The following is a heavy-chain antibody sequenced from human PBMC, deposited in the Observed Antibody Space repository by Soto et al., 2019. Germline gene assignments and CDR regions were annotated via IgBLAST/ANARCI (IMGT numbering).Heavy chain of an antibody. CDR3: VRTAREGAVAPHWFDR. J-gene: IGHJ5*02. Sequence: SETLSLTCTVSGASIRSTDYYWSWIRQAPGKGLEWIGYVYYTGSTYYIPSLMSRLTISVDTSKNQFSLKLTSVTAAETAVYYCVRTAREGAVAPHWFDRWGQGTRVTVSS. V-gene: IGHV4-30-4*01. D-gene: IGHD2-21*02. CDR2: VYYTGST. CDR1: GASIRSTDYY.